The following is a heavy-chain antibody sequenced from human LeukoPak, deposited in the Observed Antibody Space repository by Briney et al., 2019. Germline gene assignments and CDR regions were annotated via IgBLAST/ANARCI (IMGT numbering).Heavy chain of an antibody. Sequence: SETLSLTCAVYGGSFSGYYWSWIRQPPGKGLEWIGEINHSGSTNYNPSLKSRVIISVDTSKNQFSLKLSSVTAADTAVYYCARDPAVTTSLNWFDPWGQGTLVTVSS. J-gene: IGHJ5*02. V-gene: IGHV4-34*01. CDR2: INHSGST. D-gene: IGHD4-17*01. CDR1: GGSFSGYY. CDR3: ARDPAVTTSLNWFDP.